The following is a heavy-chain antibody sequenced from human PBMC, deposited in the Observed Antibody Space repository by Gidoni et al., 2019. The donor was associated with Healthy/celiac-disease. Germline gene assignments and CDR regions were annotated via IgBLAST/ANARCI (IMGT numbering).Heavy chain of an antibody. J-gene: IGHJ3*02. D-gene: IGHD5-18*01. CDR2: ISYDGSNK. CDR3: ARDHPSYRGAFDI. Sequence: QVQLVESGGGVVQPGRSLRLSCAASGFTFSSYAMHWVRQAPGKGLEWVAVISYDGSNKYYADSVKGRFTISRDNSKNTLYLQMNSLRAEDTAVYYCARDHPSYRGAFDIWGQGTMVTVSS. V-gene: IGHV3-30*04. CDR1: GFTFSSYA.